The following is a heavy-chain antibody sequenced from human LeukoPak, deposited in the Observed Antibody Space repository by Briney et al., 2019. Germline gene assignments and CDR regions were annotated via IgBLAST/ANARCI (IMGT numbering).Heavy chain of an antibody. Sequence: PSETLSLTCTVSGGSISSYYWSWIRQPPGKGLEWIGYIYYSGSTDYNPSLKSRVTISVDTSKNQFSLKLSSVTAADTAVYYCARGWFLARGYWFDPWGQGTLVTISS. CDR1: GGSISSYY. V-gene: IGHV4-59*01. D-gene: IGHD3/OR15-3a*01. CDR3: ARGWFLARGYWFDP. J-gene: IGHJ5*02. CDR2: IYYSGST.